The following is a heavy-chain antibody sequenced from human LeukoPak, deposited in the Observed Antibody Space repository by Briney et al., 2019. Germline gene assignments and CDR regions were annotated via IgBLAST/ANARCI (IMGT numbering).Heavy chain of an antibody. J-gene: IGHJ5*02. Sequence: GASVKVSCKASGYTFTSYYMHWVRQAPGQGLEWMGIINPSGGSTSYAQKFQGRVTMTRDMSTSTDYMELSSLRSEDTAVYYCARDNSVEGTAWWVDPWGQGTLVTVSS. CDR1: GYTFTSYY. V-gene: IGHV1-46*01. CDR3: ARDNSVEGTAWWVDP. CDR2: INPSGGST. D-gene: IGHD2-8*02.